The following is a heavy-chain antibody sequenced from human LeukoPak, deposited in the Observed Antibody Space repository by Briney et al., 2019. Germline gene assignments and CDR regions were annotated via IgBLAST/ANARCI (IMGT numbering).Heavy chain of an antibody. Sequence: GGSLRLSCVASGFTFSTYGMHWVRQAPGKGLEWVSVIYSGGRTYYADSVKGRFTISRDNSKNTVYLQMNSLRAEDTAVYYCARDNYGRSGYYPFDYWGQGTLVTVSS. CDR1: GFTFSTYG. CDR2: IYSGGRT. V-gene: IGHV3-66*01. D-gene: IGHD3-22*01. CDR3: ARDNYGRSGYYPFDY. J-gene: IGHJ4*02.